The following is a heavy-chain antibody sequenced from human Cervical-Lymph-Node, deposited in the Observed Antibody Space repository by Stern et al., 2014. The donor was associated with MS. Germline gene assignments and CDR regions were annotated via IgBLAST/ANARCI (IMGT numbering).Heavy chain of an antibody. V-gene: IGHV3-48*01. J-gene: IGHJ4*02. Sequence: EVQLLESGGGLVQPGGSLRLSCVASGFTFSPYSMHWVRQAPGKGLEWISYISGSSATIHYADSVKGRFTISRDNAQDSLYLQMNSLRREDTAVYYCATSITGIKGFDYWGQGALVTVSS. D-gene: IGHD1-14*01. CDR2: ISGSSATI. CDR1: GFTFSPYS. CDR3: ATSITGIKGFDY.